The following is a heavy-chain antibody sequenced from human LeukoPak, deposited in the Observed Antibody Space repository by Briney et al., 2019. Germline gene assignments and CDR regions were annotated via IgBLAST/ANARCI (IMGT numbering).Heavy chain of an antibody. V-gene: IGHV3-23*01. CDR1: GFTVSSNY. CDR2: ISGSGGST. D-gene: IGHD3-10*01. Sequence: GGSLRLSCAASGFTVSSNYMSWVRQAPGKGLEWVSAISGSGGSTYYADSVKGRFTISRDNSKNTLYLQMNSLRAEDTAVYYCAKAYYSDTFAYWGQGTLVTVSS. CDR3: AKAYYSDTFAY. J-gene: IGHJ4*02.